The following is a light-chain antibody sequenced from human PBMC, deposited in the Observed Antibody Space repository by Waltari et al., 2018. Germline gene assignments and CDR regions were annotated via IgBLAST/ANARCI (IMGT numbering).Light chain of an antibody. CDR1: TSHXGYX. V-gene: IGLV2-8*01. CDR3: SSYAGSNNLV. J-gene: IGLJ2*01. CDR2: EFT. Sequence: QSALXQXPSASGSPGXPXTISCTGXTSHXGYXVSWYQQHPGKAPKLMISEFTKRPPGVPDRFSGSKSGNTASLTVSGLQAEDEADYYCSSYAGSNNLVFGGGTKLTVL.